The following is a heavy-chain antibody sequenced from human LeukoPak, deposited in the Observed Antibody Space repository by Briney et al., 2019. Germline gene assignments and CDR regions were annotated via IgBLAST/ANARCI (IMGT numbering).Heavy chain of an antibody. CDR2: VNRLGST. D-gene: IGHD6-25*01. V-gene: IGHV4-34*01. J-gene: IGHJ5*02. CDR3: ARERAVSDHNWFAP. CDR1: GASFSGYS. Sequence: SETLSLTCAVHGASFSGYSWSWLRRPPGKGLEWIGEVNRLGSTIYNPSLKSRVTISIDTSTTQFSLILTSITVADTAVCFCARERAVSDHNWFAPWGQGTLVTVSS.